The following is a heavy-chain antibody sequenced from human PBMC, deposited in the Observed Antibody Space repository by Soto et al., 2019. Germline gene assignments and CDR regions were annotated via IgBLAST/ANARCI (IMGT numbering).Heavy chain of an antibody. J-gene: IGHJ6*03. CDR1: GFTFSDYY. CDR3: ARGYSSSWYSMDV. CDR2: ISSSSSYT. D-gene: IGHD6-13*01. Sequence: QVQLVESGGGLVKPGGSLRLSCAASGFTFSDYYMSWIRQAPGKGLEWVSYISSSSSYTNYADSVKGRFTISRDNAKNSLYLQMNSLRAEEPAVYYCARGYSSSWYSMDVWGQGTTVTVSS. V-gene: IGHV3-11*06.